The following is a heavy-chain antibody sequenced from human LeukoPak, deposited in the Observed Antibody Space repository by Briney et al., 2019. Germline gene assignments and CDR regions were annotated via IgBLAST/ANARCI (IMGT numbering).Heavy chain of an antibody. V-gene: IGHV3-23*01. CDR2: ISGSGGST. D-gene: IGHD3-22*01. CDR1: GFTFSGYA. CDR3: AKVYYDSSGYQSGYGY. Sequence: PGGSLRLSCAASGFTFSGYAMSWVRQAPGKGLEWVSAISGSGGSTYYADSVKGRFTISRDNSKNTLHLQMNSLRAEDTAVYYCAKVYYDSSGYQSGYGYWGQGTLVTVSS. J-gene: IGHJ4*02.